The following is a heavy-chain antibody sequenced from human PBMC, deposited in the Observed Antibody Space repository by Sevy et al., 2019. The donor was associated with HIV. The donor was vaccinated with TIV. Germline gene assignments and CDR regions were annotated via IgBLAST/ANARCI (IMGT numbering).Heavy chain of an antibody. CDR3: ARAGIAAAPPYYYYYMDV. D-gene: IGHD6-13*01. Sequence: ASVKVSCKASGGTFSSYAMSWVRQAPGQGLEWMGGIIPIFGTANYAQKFQGRVTITADESTSTAYMELSSLRSEDTAVYYCARAGIAAAPPYYYYYMDVWGKGTTVTVSS. J-gene: IGHJ6*03. CDR1: GGTFSSYA. V-gene: IGHV1-69*13. CDR2: IIPIFGTA.